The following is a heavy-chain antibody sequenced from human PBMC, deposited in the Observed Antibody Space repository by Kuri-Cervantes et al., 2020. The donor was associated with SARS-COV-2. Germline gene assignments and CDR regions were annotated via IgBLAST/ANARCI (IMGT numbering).Heavy chain of an antibody. CDR2: ISSSSSTI. D-gene: IGHD3-10*01. J-gene: IGHJ4*02. Sequence: GESLKISCAASGFTFTNAWMNWVRQAPGKGLEWVSYISSSSSTIYYADSVKGRFTISRDNSKNTLYLQMNSLRAEDTAVYYCARDLAFGDLPGGYWGQGTLVTVSS. CDR1: GFTFTNAW. CDR3: ARDLAFGDLPGGY. V-gene: IGHV3-48*01.